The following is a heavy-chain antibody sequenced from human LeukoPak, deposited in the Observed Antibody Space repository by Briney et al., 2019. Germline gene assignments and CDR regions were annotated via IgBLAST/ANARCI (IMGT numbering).Heavy chain of an antibody. J-gene: IGHJ4*02. Sequence: GESLKISCKVPGYNFNDYGIGWVRQMPGKGLEWMGIIYLRDLNIRYSPSFQGQVTISADKSIRTAYLQWSSLKASDTAIYYCAKRYSSGYYHFDYWGQGTLVTVSS. CDR2: IYLRDLNI. CDR3: AKRYSSGYYHFDY. CDR1: GYNFNDYG. V-gene: IGHV5-51*01. D-gene: IGHD3-22*01.